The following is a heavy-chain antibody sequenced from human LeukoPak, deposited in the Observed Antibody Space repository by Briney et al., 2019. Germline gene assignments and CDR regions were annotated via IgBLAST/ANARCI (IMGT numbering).Heavy chain of an antibody. CDR2: IYTSGST. Sequence: SETLTLTCTVSGGSISSSSFYWGWIRQPPGKGLEWIGYIYTSGSTNYNPSLKSRVTISVDTSKNQFSLKLSSVTAADTAVYYCARHGLVFDDYYDSSGYSQNWFDPWGQGTLVTVSS. CDR3: ARHGLVFDDYYDSSGYSQNWFDP. J-gene: IGHJ5*02. V-gene: IGHV4-61*05. D-gene: IGHD3-22*01. CDR1: GGSISSSSFY.